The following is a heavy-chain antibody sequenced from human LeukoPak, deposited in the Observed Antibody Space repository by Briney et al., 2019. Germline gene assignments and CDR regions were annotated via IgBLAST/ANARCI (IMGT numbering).Heavy chain of an antibody. CDR1: GFTFSSYW. CDR3: ARDIRATVVSDAFDI. V-gene: IGHV3-7*01. J-gene: IGHJ3*02. D-gene: IGHD4-23*01. Sequence: GGSLRLSCAASGFTFSSYWMSWVRQAPGKGLEWVANIKQDGSEKYYVDSVKGRFTISRDNAKNSLYLQMNSLRAEDTAVYYCARDIRATVVSDAFDIWGQGTMVTVSS. CDR2: IKQDGSEK.